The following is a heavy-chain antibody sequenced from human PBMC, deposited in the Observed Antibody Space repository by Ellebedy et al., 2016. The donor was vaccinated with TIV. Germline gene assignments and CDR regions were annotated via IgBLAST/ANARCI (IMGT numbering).Heavy chain of an antibody. J-gene: IGHJ3*02. CDR1: DDSLSSGNQY. V-gene: IGHV4-39*01. CDR3: ARHRTKWLSAFDI. Sequence: SETLSLXCTVSDDSLSSGNQYWGWVRQSPGKGLEWIGSIFYTGTTYYTPSLKRRVALSIDTFNKQFSLHLSSVTATDTAVYYCARHRTKWLSAFDIWGRGTMVRVSS. D-gene: IGHD5-12*01. CDR2: IFYTGTT.